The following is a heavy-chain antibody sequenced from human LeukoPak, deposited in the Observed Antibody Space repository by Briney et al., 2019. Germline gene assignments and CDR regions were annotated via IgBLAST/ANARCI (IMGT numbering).Heavy chain of an antibody. J-gene: IGHJ3*02. D-gene: IGHD2-2*01. CDR1: GFTFSSYG. CDR2: ISYDGSNK. V-gene: IGHV3-30*18. CDR3: AKVPATDAFDI. Sequence: PGGSLRLSCAASGFTFSSYGMHWVRQAPGKGLEWVAAISYDGSNKYYADSVKGRFTISRDNSKNTLYLQMNSLRAEDTAVYYCAKVPATDAFDIWGQGTMVTVSS.